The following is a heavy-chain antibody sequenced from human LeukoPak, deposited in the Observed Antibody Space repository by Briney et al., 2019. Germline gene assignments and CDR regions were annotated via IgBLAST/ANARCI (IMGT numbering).Heavy chain of an antibody. J-gene: IGHJ3*02. CDR3: ARNANPTDAFDI. Sequence: SGTLSLTCAASGGSISSSNWWSWVRQPPGKGLEWIGEIYHSGSTNYNPSLESRVSISVDKSKNLFSLKLNSVTAADTAVYYCARNANPTDAFDIWGQGTMVTVFS. D-gene: IGHD2-2*01. V-gene: IGHV4-4*02. CDR1: GGSISSSNW. CDR2: IYHSGST.